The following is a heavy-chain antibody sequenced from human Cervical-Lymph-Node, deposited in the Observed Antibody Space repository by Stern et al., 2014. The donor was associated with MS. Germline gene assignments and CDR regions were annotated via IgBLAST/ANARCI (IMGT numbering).Heavy chain of an antibody. CDR1: GFTLSSYW. CDR3: ARSPGHNWFDT. CDR2: INSDESFI. Sequence: EVQLVESGGGLVQPGGSLRLSCAVSGFTLSSYWMHWVRQAPGKGLEWVSRINSDESFINYADSVKGRFTISRDNAKNTLYLQMNSLRVEDSAVYYCARSPGHNWFDTWGQGTLVTVSS. V-gene: IGHV3-74*02. J-gene: IGHJ5*02.